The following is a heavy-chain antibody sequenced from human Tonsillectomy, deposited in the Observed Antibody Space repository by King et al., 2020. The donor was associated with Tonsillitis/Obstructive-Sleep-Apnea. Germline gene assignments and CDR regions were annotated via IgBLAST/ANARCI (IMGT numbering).Heavy chain of an antibody. CDR1: GGSFSGYY. CDR3: ARGVSSSWYADY. Sequence: VQLQQWGAGLLKPSETLSLTCAVYGGSFSGYYWSGIRQPPGKGLEWIGEINHSGSTNYNPSLKSRVTISVDTSKNQFSLKLSSVTAADTAVYYCARGVSSSWYADYWGQGTLVTVSS. CDR2: INHSGST. J-gene: IGHJ4*02. V-gene: IGHV4-34*01. D-gene: IGHD6-13*01.